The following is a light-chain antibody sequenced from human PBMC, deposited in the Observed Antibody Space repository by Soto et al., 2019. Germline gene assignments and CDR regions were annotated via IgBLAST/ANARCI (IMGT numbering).Light chain of an antibody. Sequence: QSVLTQPASGSGFPGQSITISYTGTSSDVGGYNYVSWYQHHPGKAPKLLIYDVSNGPSGVSNRFFGSKSGNTASLTISGLQPEDEADYYCSSYTSSSTRVFGTGTKVTVL. CDR1: SSDVGGYNY. V-gene: IGLV2-14*03. J-gene: IGLJ1*01. CDR3: SSYTSSSTRV. CDR2: DVS.